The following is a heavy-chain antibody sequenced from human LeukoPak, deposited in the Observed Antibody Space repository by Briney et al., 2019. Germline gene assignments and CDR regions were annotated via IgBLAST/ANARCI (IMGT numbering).Heavy chain of an antibody. D-gene: IGHD3-22*01. J-gene: IGHJ4*02. CDR2: ISYDGNEK. Sequence: GGSLRLSCVAAHFTFSNYAMYWIRQAPGKGLEWVAVISYDGNEKYYADSVRGRFTISRDNSANALYLQMNTLRAEDTAMYYCARDLEVVVIQYYFEYWGQGTLLSVSS. V-gene: IGHV3-30-3*01. CDR1: HFTFSNYA. CDR3: ARDLEVVVIQYYFEY.